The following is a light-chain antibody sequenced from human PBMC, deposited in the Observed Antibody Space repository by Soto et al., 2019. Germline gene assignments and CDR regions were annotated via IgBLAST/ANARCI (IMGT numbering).Light chain of an antibody. V-gene: IGKV3-20*01. J-gene: IGKJ5*01. CDR2: GAS. CDR3: QQYGNSPRS. Sequence: EIVLPKSTGPVSLSPGERFTLSCMASQSVNSSYLAWYQHKPGQAPRLLIYGASTRATGIPDRFSGSGSGTDFTLTIARLEPGDFAVYYCQQYGNSPRSFGQGTLLEVK. CDR1: QSVNSSY.